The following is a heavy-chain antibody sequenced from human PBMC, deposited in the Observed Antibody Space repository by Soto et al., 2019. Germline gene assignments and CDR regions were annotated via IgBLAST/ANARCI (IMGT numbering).Heavy chain of an antibody. CDR3: ARAAYDSSGPFDY. J-gene: IGHJ4*02. CDR1: GGSFSGYY. CDR2: INHSGST. Sequence: SETLSLTCAVYGGSFSGYYWSWIRQPPGKGLEWIGEINHSGSTNYNPSLKSRVTISVDTSKNQFSLKLSSVTAADTAVYYCARAAYDSSGPFDYWGQGTLVTVSS. D-gene: IGHD3-22*01. V-gene: IGHV4-34*01.